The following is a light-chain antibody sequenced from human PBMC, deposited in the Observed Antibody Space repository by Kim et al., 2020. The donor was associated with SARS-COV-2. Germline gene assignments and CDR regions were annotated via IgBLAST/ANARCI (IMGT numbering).Light chain of an antibody. Sequence: QSVTISCTGTSNDIGHYNYVSWYQQHPGRVPKLLIYDVTNRPSGVPDRFSGSKSGNTASLTVSGLQAEDEADYYCCSYAGTYTFYVFGTGTKVTV. V-gene: IGLV2-11*03. CDR2: DVT. CDR3: CSYAGTYTFYV. CDR1: SNDIGHYNY. J-gene: IGLJ1*01.